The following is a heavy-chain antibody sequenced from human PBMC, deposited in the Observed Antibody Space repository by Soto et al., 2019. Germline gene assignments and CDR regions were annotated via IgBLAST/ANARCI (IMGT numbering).Heavy chain of an antibody. J-gene: IGHJ6*03. Sequence: ASVKVSCKASGYTFTSYDINWVRQATGQGLEWMGWMNPNSGNTGYAQKFQGRVTMTRNTSISTAYMELSSLRSEDTAVYYCARGRVDIVATSLEPYYYYYLDVWCKGTTVTVSS. CDR1: GYTFTSYD. D-gene: IGHD5-12*01. CDR2: MNPNSGNT. V-gene: IGHV1-8*01. CDR3: ARGRVDIVATSLEPYYYYYLDV.